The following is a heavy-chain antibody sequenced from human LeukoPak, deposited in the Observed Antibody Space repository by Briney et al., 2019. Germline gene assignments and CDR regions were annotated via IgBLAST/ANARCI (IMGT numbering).Heavy chain of an antibody. J-gene: IGHJ4*02. V-gene: IGHV4-59*08. CDR3: ARQGYSSTGFDY. Sequence: KPSETLSLTCTVSGGSISSYYWSWIWQPPGKGLEWIGYIYYSGSTNYNPSLKSRVTISVDTSKNQFSLKLSSVTAADTAVYYCARQGYSSTGFDYWGQGTLVTVSS. CDR2: IYYSGST. D-gene: IGHD6-13*01. CDR1: GGSISSYY.